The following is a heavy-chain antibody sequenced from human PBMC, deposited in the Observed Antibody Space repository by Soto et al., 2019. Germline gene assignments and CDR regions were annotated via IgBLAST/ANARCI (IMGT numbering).Heavy chain of an antibody. J-gene: IGHJ4*02. V-gene: IGHV3-23*05. D-gene: IGHD2-21*01. CDR3: AKDAVYNDGLWLMDH. CDR2: IYGNGGGI. Sequence: GGSLRLSCTACGLPHNSFSIMWVRQAPWKGLECVAGIYGNGGGIQYADSVKGRFTISRDNSRSTVYLQMTDLRADDTDVYYCAKDAVYNDGLWLMDHWGQGTQVTVSS. CDR1: GLPHNSFS.